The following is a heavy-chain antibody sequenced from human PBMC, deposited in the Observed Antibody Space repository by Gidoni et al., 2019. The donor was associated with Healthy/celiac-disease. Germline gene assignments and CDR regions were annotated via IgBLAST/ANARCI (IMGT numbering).Heavy chain of an antibody. V-gene: IGHV3-23*01. Sequence: EVQLLESGGGLVQPGGSLRLSCAASGFTFSSYAMSWVRQATGKGLEWVSAISGSGGGTYYADSVKGRFTISRDNSKNTLYLQMNSLRAEDTAVYYCAKDLRSWYYFDYWGQGTLVTVSS. D-gene: IGHD6-13*01. J-gene: IGHJ4*02. CDR3: AKDLRSWYYFDY. CDR2: ISGSGGGT. CDR1: GFTFSSYA.